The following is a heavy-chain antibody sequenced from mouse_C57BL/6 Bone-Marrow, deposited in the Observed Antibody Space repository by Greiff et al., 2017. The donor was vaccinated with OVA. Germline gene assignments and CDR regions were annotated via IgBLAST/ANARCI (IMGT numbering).Heavy chain of an antibody. CDR1: GYTFTDYY. Sequence: VQLQQSGPELVKPGASVKISCKASGYTFTDYYMNWVKQSHGKSLEWIGDINPNNGGTSYNQKFKGKATLTVDKSSSTAYMELRSLTSEDSAVYYCARTSGAQAPMDYWGQGTSVTVSS. V-gene: IGHV1-26*01. CDR3: ARTSGAQAPMDY. CDR2: INPNNGGT. D-gene: IGHD3-2*02. J-gene: IGHJ4*01.